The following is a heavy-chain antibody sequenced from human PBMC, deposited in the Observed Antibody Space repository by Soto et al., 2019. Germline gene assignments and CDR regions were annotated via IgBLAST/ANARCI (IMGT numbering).Heavy chain of an antibody. CDR3: ARAPKVSGSAQTRPDF. CDR1: SGSLSGYY. CDR2: ISPSGTT. D-gene: IGHD6-6*01. J-gene: IGHJ4*02. Sequence: SDTLSLTCSLYSGSLSGYYWSWIRQPPGKGLEWIGEISPSGTTNYSPSLKSRVSISVDTSKNQFSLNLTSLTAADTAVYYCARAPKVSGSAQTRPDFWGQGSLVTVSS. V-gene: IGHV4-34*01.